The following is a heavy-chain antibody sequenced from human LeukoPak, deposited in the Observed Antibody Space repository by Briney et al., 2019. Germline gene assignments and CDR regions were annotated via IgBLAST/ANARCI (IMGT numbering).Heavy chain of an antibody. CDR1: GGSFSGYY. V-gene: IGHV4-34*01. CDR3: ARGRMVRGTIDY. J-gene: IGHJ4*02. Sequence: SETLSLTCAVYGGSFSGYYWSWIRQPPGKGLEWIGEINHSGSTNYNPSLKSRVTISVDTSKNQFPLKLSSVTAADTAVYYCARGRMVRGTIDYWGQGTLVTVSS. D-gene: IGHD3-10*01. CDR2: INHSGST.